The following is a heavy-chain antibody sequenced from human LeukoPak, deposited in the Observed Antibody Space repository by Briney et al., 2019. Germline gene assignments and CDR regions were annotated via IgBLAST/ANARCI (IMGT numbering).Heavy chain of an antibody. V-gene: IGHV3-23*01. Sequence: PGGSLRLSCAASGFTFSSYAMSCVCQAPGKGLEWVSAISGSGGSTYYADSVEGRFTISRDNSKNTLYLQMNSLRAEDTAVYYCASRYYFDYWGQGTLVTVSS. J-gene: IGHJ4*02. CDR3: ASRYYFDY. CDR2: ISGSGGST. CDR1: GFTFSSYA.